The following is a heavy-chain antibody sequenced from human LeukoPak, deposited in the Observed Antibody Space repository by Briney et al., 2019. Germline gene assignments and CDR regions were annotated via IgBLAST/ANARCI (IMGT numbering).Heavy chain of an antibody. Sequence: KPGGSLRLSCAASGFTLSNAWMSWVRPAPGKGLEWVGRIESKTDGGTTDYAAPVTGRFNISRDDSKDTMYLQKISLKTEDTAVYYCTTGYCSSTSCWYYFDYWGQGTLVTVSS. CDR3: TTGYCSSTSCWYYFDY. D-gene: IGHD2-2*01. J-gene: IGHJ4*02. V-gene: IGHV3-15*04. CDR1: GFTLSNAW. CDR2: IESKTDGGTT.